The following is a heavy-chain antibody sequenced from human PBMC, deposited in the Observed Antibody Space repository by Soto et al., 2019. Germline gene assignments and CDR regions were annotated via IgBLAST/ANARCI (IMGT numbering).Heavy chain of an antibody. J-gene: IGHJ4*02. CDR2: ISAYNDNT. CDR3: AQGGQYQQPYQFDF. D-gene: IGHD2-2*01. Sequence: GXSXKVSFRASGYTXTSYGISLVRQAPGQGLEWMGWISAYNDNTNYAQKLQGRVTMTTDTSTSTAYMELNSMRVDDTAVYYCAQGGQYQQPYQFDFWGQGTLGTVS. CDR1: GYTXTSYG. V-gene: IGHV1-18*04.